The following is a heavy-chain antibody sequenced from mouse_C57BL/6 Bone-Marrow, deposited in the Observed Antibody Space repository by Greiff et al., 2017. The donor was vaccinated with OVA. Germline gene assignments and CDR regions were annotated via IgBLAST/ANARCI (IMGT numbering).Heavy chain of an antibody. CDR1: GYTFTSYW. V-gene: IGHV1-74*01. J-gene: IGHJ1*03. Sequence: QVQLQQPGAELVKPGASVKVSCKASGYTFTSYWMHWVKQRPGQGLEWIGRIHPSDSDTNYNQKFKGKATLTVDKSSSTAYMQLSSLTSEDSAVYYCAYSNYVRYFDVWGTGTTVTVSS. D-gene: IGHD2-5*01. CDR2: IHPSDSDT. CDR3: AYSNYVRYFDV.